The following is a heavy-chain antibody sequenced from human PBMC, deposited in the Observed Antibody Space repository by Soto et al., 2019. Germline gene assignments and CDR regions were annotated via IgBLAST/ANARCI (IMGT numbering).Heavy chain of an antibody. CDR3: ARDTATGDQFLFEXFDL. D-gene: IGHD2-21*01. Sequence: SVKGRFTISRDNSKXTLYLQMNSLRAEDTAVYYCARDTATGDQFLFEXFDLWGRGTLVTVSS. J-gene: IGHJ2*01. V-gene: IGHV3-30*01.